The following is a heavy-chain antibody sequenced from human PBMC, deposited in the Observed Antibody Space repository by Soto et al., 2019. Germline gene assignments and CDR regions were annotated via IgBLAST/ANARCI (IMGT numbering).Heavy chain of an antibody. CDR3: AKDRATIFGVVWKYGMDV. J-gene: IGHJ6*02. D-gene: IGHD3-3*01. CDR2: ISESGGKT. CDR1: GFTLTRSA. Sequence: PGGSLRLSCAGSGFTLTRSAVSWVRQAPGKGLEWVSGISESGGKTNYAESVRGRFSISRDNSRNTLSLLMNNVTAEDTAIYYCAKDRATIFGVVWKYGMDVWGQGTTVTVSS. V-gene: IGHV3-23*01.